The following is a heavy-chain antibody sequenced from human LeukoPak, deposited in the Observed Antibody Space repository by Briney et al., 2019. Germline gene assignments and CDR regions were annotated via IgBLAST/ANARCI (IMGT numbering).Heavy chain of an antibody. J-gene: IGHJ4*02. CDR2: ISSNGDNT. CDR1: GFTFSTYV. CDR3: VRGTGY. Sequence: GGSLRLSCSVSGFTFSTYVMHWVRQAPGKGLEYVSAISSNGDNTYYADSVKGRFTISRDNSKNTLHLQMSSLRADDTAVYYCVRGTGYWGLGTLVTVSS. V-gene: IGHV3-64D*06.